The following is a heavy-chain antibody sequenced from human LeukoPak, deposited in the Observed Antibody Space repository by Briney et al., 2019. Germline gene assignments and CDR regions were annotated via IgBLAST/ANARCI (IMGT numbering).Heavy chain of an antibody. CDR2: MNPNSGNT. D-gene: IGHD5-12*01. Sequence: ASVKVSCKASGYTFTSYDINWVRQATGQGLEWMGWMNPNSGNTGYAQKFQGRVTITRNTSISTAYMELSSLRSEDTAVYYCARDRRGYSGYDSHFDYWGQGTLVTVSS. CDR3: ARDRRGYSGYDSHFDY. CDR1: GYTFTSYD. J-gene: IGHJ4*02. V-gene: IGHV1-8*03.